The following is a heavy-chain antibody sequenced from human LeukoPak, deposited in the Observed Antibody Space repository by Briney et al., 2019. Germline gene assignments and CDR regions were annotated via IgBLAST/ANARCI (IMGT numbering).Heavy chain of an antibody. CDR3: ARREEASPTGY. CDR1: GGSISSSSYY. V-gene: IGHV4-39*07. D-gene: IGHD4-11*01. Sequence: SETLSLTCTVSGGSISSSSYYWGWIRQPPGKGLEWIGSIYYSGSTSYNPSLKSRVTISVDTSKNQFSLKLSSVTAADTAVYYCARREEASPTGYWGQGTLVTVSS. J-gene: IGHJ4*02. CDR2: IYYSGST.